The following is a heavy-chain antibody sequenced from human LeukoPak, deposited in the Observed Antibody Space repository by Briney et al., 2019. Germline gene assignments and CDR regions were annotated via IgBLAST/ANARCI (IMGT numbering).Heavy chain of an antibody. V-gene: IGHV4-59*01. Sequence: SETLSLTCTVSGGSISSYHWSWIRQPPGKGLEWIGYIYYSGSTNYNPSLKSRVTISVDTSKNQFSLKLSSVTAADTAVYYCAGYYYDSSGYYPWGAFFDYWGQGTLVTVSS. CDR1: GGSISSYH. J-gene: IGHJ4*02. CDR3: AGYYYDSSGYYPWGAFFDY. D-gene: IGHD3-22*01. CDR2: IYYSGST.